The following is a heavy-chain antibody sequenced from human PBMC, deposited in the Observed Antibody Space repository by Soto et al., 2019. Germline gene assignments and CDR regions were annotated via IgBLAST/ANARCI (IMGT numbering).Heavy chain of an antibody. CDR1: GSYITSGDYH. CDR3: AGFGVGDRDDK. Sequence: SETLSLTCSVSGSYITSGDYHWTWIRQAPGKGLEWIGYISHSETTYYSPALKNRIIISSDFSMNQFSLRLNSVTAADTAVYFCAGFGVGDRDDKWGQGTLVTVS. CDR2: ISHSETT. D-gene: IGHD2-8*01. V-gene: IGHV4-30-4*01. J-gene: IGHJ4*02.